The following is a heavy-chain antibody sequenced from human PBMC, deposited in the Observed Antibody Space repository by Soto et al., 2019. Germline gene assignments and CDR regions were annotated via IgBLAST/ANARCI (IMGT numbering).Heavy chain of an antibody. J-gene: IGHJ5*02. CDR1: GFSISRSA. CDR2: IAYDGSNR. Sequence: QVQLVESGGGVVQPGRSLRLSCAASGFSISRSAMHWVRQAPGKGLEWVAVIAYDGSNRWYEDSAKGRFTISRDNSKNTAYLEMSSLRGEDTAVYYCARDLQAGTDNVNWFAPWGQGTLVTVSS. D-gene: IGHD1-1*01. V-gene: IGHV3-30*04. CDR3: ARDLQAGTDNVNWFAP.